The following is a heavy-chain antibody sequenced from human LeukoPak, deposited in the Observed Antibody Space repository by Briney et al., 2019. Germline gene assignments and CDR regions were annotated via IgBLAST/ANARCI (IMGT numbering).Heavy chain of an antibody. CDR3: TTDSQLGGDFDLGDY. J-gene: IGHJ4*02. CDR1: GFIFNNAW. D-gene: IGHD1-1*01. V-gene: IGHV3-15*07. CDR2: IQSKTDGGTT. Sequence: GGSLRLSCAASGFIFNNAWMHWVRQAPGKELEWIGRIQSKTDGGTTNYAAPVKDRFIISRDDSQNTLFLQMNSLQSEDTAVYYCTTDSQLGGDFDLGDYWGQGTPVAVSS.